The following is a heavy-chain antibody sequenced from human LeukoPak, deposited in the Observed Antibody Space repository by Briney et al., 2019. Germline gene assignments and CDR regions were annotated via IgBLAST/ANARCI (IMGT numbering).Heavy chain of an antibody. Sequence: GASVKVSCKASGGTFSSYAISWVRQAPGQGLEWMGGIIPIFGTANYAQKFQGRVTITADESTSTAYMELSRLRSDDTAVYYCARGVTLDDAFDIWGQGTMVTVSS. V-gene: IGHV1-69*13. D-gene: IGHD5-18*01. J-gene: IGHJ3*02. CDR1: GGTFSSYA. CDR2: IIPIFGTA. CDR3: ARGVTLDDAFDI.